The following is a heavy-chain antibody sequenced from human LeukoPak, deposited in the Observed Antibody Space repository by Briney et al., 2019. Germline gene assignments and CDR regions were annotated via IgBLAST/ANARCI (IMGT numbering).Heavy chain of an antibody. D-gene: IGHD5-18*01. CDR2: ISGSGGST. CDR1: GFTFSSYA. J-gene: IGHJ5*02. CDR3: AKDGTAMVWYNWFDP. V-gene: IGHV3-23*01. Sequence: GGSLGLSCAASGFTFSSYAMSWVRQAPGKGLEWVSAISGSGGSTYYADSVKGRFTISRDNSKNTLYLQMNSLRAEDTAVYYCAKDGTAMVWYNWFDPWGQGTLVTVSS.